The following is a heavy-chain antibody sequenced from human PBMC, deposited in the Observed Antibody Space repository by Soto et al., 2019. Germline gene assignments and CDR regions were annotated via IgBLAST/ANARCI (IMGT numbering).Heavy chain of an antibody. CDR3: AKDDFTDRGDDYFGY. CDR1: GFTFSSYE. CDR2: IGASGDIT. J-gene: IGHJ4*02. D-gene: IGHD2-21*02. Sequence: GGPLRLSWAASGFTFSSYEMNWVRQAPGKGLEWVAGIGASGDITWYADSVKGRLSISRDNSKNTLYLQLNSLRFEDTAVYYCAKDDFTDRGDDYFGYWGPGTLVTVSS. V-gene: IGHV3-23*01.